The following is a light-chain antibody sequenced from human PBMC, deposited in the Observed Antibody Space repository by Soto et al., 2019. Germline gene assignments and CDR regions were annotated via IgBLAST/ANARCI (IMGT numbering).Light chain of an antibody. Sequence: QSVLTQPASVSGSPGQSITISCTGTSSDVGGYKYDSWYQQHPGKVPKLLIYEVSNRPSGVSNRFSGSKSGNTASLTISGLQAEDEADYYCSSYTSSSTRVFGTGTKLTVL. CDR1: SSDVGGYKY. CDR3: SSYTSSSTRV. V-gene: IGLV2-14*01. J-gene: IGLJ1*01. CDR2: EVS.